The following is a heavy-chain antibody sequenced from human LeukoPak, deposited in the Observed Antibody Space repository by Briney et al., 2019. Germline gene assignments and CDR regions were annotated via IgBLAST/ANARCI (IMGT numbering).Heavy chain of an antibody. V-gene: IGHV4-39*01. J-gene: IGHJ6*03. CDR1: GGSISSNTFY. D-gene: IGHD6-19*01. CDR3: GRHLSIGWGFYYYMDV. Sequence: SETLSLTCTVSGGSISSNTFYWGWMRQPPGKGLEWIGTIYYSGSTYYNPSLESRVTVSVDTSKNQFSLKLSSVTAADTGVYYCGRHLSIGWGFYYYMDVWGKGTTVTISS. CDR2: IYYSGST.